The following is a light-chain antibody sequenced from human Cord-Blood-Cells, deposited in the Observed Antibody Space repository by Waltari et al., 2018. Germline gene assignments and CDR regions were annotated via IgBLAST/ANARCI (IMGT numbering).Light chain of an antibody. J-gene: IGLJ3*02. Sequence: QSALTQPASVSGSPGQSITISCTGTSSDVGGYNYVSCYQQHPGKAPKLIIYDVRKRPSGVFNRFSGSKAGNTASLTISGLQAEDGADYYCSSYTSSSTWVFGGGTKLTVL. CDR3: SSYTSSSTWV. CDR2: DVR. CDR1: SSDVGGYNY. V-gene: IGLV2-14*01.